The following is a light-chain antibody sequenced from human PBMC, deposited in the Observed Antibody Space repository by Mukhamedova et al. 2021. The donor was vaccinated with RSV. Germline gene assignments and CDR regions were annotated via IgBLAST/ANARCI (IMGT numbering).Light chain of an antibody. CDR1: QSVSSN. V-gene: IGKV3-15*01. CDR3: QQYNNWPPL. J-gene: IGKJ2*01. CDR2: GAS. Sequence: RASQSVSSNLAWYQQKPGQAPRLLIYGASTRATGIPARFSGSGSGTEFTLTISSMQSEDFAVYYCQQYNNWPPLFGQGTKLEIK.